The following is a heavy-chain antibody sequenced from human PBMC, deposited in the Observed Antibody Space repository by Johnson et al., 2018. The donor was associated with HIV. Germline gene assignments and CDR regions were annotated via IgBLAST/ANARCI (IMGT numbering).Heavy chain of an antibody. Sequence: VQLVESGGGLVQPGGSLRLSCAASGFTFSSYAMSWVRQAPGKGLEWVSYISSSGSTIYYADSVKGRFTISRDNAKNSLYLQMNSLRAEDTALYYCAREGLKIAHDAFDIWGQGTMVTVSS. J-gene: IGHJ3*02. CDR3: AREGLKIAHDAFDI. CDR1: GFTFSSYA. D-gene: IGHD2-15*01. V-gene: IGHV3-48*03. CDR2: ISSSGSTI.